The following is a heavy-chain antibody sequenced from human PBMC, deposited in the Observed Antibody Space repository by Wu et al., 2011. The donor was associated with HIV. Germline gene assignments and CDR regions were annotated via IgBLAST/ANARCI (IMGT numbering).Heavy chain of an antibody. CDR1: GGSFSSET. J-gene: IGHJ4*02. Sequence: QVQLVQSGAEVKKPGSSVKVSCKASGGSFSSETISWVRQAPGQGLEWMGGIIPLFGTARYAQKFQDRLTITADKSTTTAYMELSSLRSEDTAVYYCARGIPYYYDSSGYSSTPYYFDYWGQGTLVTVSS. CDR2: IIPLFGTA. V-gene: IGHV1-69*14. CDR3: ARGIPYYYDSSGYSSTPYYFDY. D-gene: IGHD3-22*01.